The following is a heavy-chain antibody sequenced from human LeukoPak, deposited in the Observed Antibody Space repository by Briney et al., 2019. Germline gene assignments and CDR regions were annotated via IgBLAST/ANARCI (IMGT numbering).Heavy chain of an antibody. CDR2: ISSSSSTI. Sequence: PGGSLRLSCAASGFTFSSYSMNWVRQAPGKGLEWVSHISSSSSTIHYADSVKGRFTISRDNAKNSLYLQMNSLRAEDTAVYYCARDPTVTTIWYFDLWGRGTLVTVSS. CDR1: GFTFSSYS. D-gene: IGHD4-11*01. J-gene: IGHJ2*01. CDR3: ARDPTVTTIWYFDL. V-gene: IGHV3-48*04.